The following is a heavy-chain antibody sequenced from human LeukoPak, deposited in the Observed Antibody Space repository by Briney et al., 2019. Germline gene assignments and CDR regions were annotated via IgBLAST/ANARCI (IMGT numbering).Heavy chain of an antibody. Sequence: GSLRLSCAASGFTVSSNYMSWIRQPPGKGLEWIGEINHSGSTNYNPSLKSRVTISVDTSKNQFSLKLGSVTAADTAVYYCARGLRSGKSLRYWGQGTLVTVSS. CDR1: GFTVSSNY. CDR2: INHSGST. J-gene: IGHJ4*02. D-gene: IGHD1-26*01. V-gene: IGHV4-34*01. CDR3: ARGLRSGKSLRY.